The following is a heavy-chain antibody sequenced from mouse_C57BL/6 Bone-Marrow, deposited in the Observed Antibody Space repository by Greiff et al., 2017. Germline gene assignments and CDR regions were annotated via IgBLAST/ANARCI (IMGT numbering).Heavy chain of an antibody. Sequence: EVQLQQSGPVLVKPGASVKMSCKASGYTFTDYYMNWVKQSHGKSLEWIGVINPYNGGTSYNQKFKGKATLTVDKSSSTAYMELNSLTSEDSEVYYCARGPLIYYYGSSYWYFDVWGTGTTVTVSS. J-gene: IGHJ1*03. D-gene: IGHD1-1*01. V-gene: IGHV1-19*01. CDR3: ARGPLIYYYGSSYWYFDV. CDR2: INPYNGGT. CDR1: GYTFTDYY.